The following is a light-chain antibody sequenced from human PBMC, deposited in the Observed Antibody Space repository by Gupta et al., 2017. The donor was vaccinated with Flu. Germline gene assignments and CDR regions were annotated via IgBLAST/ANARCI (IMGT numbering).Light chain of an antibody. J-gene: IGKJ1*01. CDR3: QKDVGTPQT. V-gene: IGKV4-1*01. CDR1: QSVLYSSNNKNY. CDR2: WAS. Sequence: DIVMTQSPDSLAVSLGERATINCKSSQSVLYSSNNKNYLAWYQQKPGQPPKLLIYWASTRESGVPDRFSGSGSGTDFTLTIRSLQAEDVAVYYCQKDVGTPQTFGQRTKVEIK.